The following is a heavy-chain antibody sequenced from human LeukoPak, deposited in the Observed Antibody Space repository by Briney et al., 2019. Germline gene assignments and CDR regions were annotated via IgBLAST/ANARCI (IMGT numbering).Heavy chain of an antibody. CDR1: EYTFTTYY. J-gene: IGHJ4*02. CDR2: INPNSGGT. CDR3: ARVIPLYYDFWSGYYPDYFDY. V-gene: IGHV1-2*02. D-gene: IGHD3-3*01. Sequence: GASVKVSCKASEYTFTTYYMHWVRQAPGQGLEWMGWINPNSGGTNYAQKFQGRVTMTRDTSISTAYMELSRLRSDDTAVYYCARVIPLYYDFWSGYYPDYFDYWGQGTLVTVSS.